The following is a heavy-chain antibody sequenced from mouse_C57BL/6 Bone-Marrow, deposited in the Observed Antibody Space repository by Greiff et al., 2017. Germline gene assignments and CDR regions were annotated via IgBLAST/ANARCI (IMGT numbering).Heavy chain of an antibody. J-gene: IGHJ3*01. CDR1: GFNIKDDY. V-gene: IGHV14-4*01. D-gene: IGHD1-1*01. CDR3: TPYYPGFAY. Sequence: EVKLMESGAELVRPGASVKLSCTASGFNIKDDYMHWVKQRPEQGLEWIGWIDPENGDTEYASKFQGKATITADTSSNTAYLQLSSLTSEDTAVYYCTPYYPGFAYWGQGTLVTVSA. CDR2: IDPENGDT.